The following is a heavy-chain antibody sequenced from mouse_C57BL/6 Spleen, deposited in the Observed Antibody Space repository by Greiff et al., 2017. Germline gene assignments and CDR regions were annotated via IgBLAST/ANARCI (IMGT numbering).Heavy chain of an antibody. Sequence: EVHLVESGGGLVKPGGSLKLSCAASGFTFSDYGMHWVRQAPEKGLEWVAYISRGSSTIYYADTVKGRFTISRDNAKNTLFLQRTSLRSEDTAMYYCARPPYYGSSYLDYWGQGTTLTVSS. CDR3: ARPPYYGSSYLDY. J-gene: IGHJ2*01. CDR2: ISRGSSTI. CDR1: GFTFSDYG. V-gene: IGHV5-17*01. D-gene: IGHD1-1*01.